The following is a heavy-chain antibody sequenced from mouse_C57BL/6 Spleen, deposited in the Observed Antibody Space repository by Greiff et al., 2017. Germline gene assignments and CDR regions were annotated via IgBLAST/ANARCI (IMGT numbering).Heavy chain of an antibody. Sequence: QVQLQQPGAELVKPGASVKLSCKASGYTFTSYWMQWVKQRPGQGLEWIGEIDPSDSYINYNQKFKGKATLTVDTSSSTAYMQLSSLTSEDSAVYYCARRYYGNYYAMDYWGQGTSVTVSS. D-gene: IGHD2-1*01. CDR1: GYTFTSYW. V-gene: IGHV1-50*01. CDR3: ARRYYGNYYAMDY. CDR2: IDPSDSYI. J-gene: IGHJ4*01.